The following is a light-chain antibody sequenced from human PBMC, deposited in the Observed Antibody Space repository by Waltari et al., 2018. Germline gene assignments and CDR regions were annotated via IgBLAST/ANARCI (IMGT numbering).Light chain of an antibody. J-gene: IGKJ2*01. CDR3: QQRNIWPNT. CDR2: AAS. V-gene: IGKV1-9*01. Sequence: DIQLTQSPSFLSASVGDRVTITCRASQGISSYLVWYQQKPGKAPKVLISAASTLQTGVPSRFSGSGSGTEFTLTISSLEPEDFAVYYCQQRNIWPNTFGQGTKLEIK. CDR1: QGISSY.